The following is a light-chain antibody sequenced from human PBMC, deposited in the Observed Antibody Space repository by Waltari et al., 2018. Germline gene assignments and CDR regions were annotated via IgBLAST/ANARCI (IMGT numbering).Light chain of an antibody. J-gene: IGKJ1*01. CDR1: QSISTW. Sequence: DIQMTQSPSTLSASVGDIVTLTCRASQSISTWLAWYQQKPGRAPKLLIYKASSLESGVPFRFSGSGSGTEFTLTISSLQPDDFATYYCQQYSSFPRTFGQGTKVEIK. V-gene: IGKV1-5*03. CDR2: KAS. CDR3: QQYSSFPRT.